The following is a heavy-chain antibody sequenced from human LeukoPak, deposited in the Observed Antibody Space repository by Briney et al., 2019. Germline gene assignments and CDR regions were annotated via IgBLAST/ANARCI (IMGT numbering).Heavy chain of an antibody. CDR3: AKGGYFLYY. Sequence: GGSLRLSCAASGFTFSSYGMHWVRQAPGKGLEWVAVISYDGSNKYYADSVKGRFTISRDNSKNTLYLQMNSLRAEDTAVYYCAKGGYFLYYWGQGTLVTVSS. D-gene: IGHD2/OR15-2a*01. J-gene: IGHJ4*02. CDR2: ISYDGSNK. CDR1: GFTFSSYG. V-gene: IGHV3-30*18.